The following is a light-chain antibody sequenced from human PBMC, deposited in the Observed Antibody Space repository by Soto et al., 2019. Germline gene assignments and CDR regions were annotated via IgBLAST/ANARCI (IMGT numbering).Light chain of an antibody. V-gene: IGKV1-6*01. J-gene: IGKJ1*01. CDR2: AAS. CDR3: LQDYNYPWT. Sequence: AIQMTQSPSSLSASVGDRVAITCRASQGIRNDLGWYQQKPGKAPKLLIYAASTLQSGVPSRFSGSGSGTGFTLTISSLQPEDCATYYCLQDYNYPWTFGQGTKVEIK. CDR1: QGIRND.